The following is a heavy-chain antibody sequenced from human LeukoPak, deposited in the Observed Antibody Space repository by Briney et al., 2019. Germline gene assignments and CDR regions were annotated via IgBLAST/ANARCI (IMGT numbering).Heavy chain of an antibody. J-gene: IGHJ4*02. V-gene: IGHV4-4*02. CDR3: AREGGFYLPLDY. CDR2: IHLNGRT. CDR1: GGSVTSTNW. Sequence: PSETLALTCDVSGGSVTSTNWWTWVRQPPGKGLEWIGEIHLNGRTNYNPSLKSRLIMSVDLPENHISLKLTSVTAADTAVYYCAREGGFYLPLDYSGQGTLVTVSS. D-gene: IGHD3-3*01.